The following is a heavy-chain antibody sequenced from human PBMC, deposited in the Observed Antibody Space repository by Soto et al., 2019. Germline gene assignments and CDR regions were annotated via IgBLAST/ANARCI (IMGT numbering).Heavy chain of an antibody. Sequence: QVQLEQSGAEVKKPGSSVKGPCKTSGDTFNIYAISWVRQAPGQGLEWMGGIIPVFGTPSYAQKFRDRVTITADESTSTAHMELRSLTSEDTAVYYCARGPYYDFWKGFAHFDYWGQETRVTVSS. V-gene: IGHV1-69*01. CDR1: GDTFNIYA. J-gene: IGHJ4*02. CDR2: IIPVFGTP. D-gene: IGHD3-3*01. CDR3: ARGPYYDFWKGFAHFDY.